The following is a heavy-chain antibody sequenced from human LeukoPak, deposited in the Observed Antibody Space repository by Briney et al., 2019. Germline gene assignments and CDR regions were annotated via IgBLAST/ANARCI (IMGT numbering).Heavy chain of an antibody. J-gene: IGHJ4*02. CDR3: ARAPYCIGGSCRFDY. D-gene: IGHD2-15*01. Sequence: TGGSLRLSCAASGFTFSSYAMHWVRQAPGKGLEWVANIKQDGSEKYYVDSVKGRFTISRDNAKNSLYLQMNSLRAEDTAVYYCARAPYCIGGSCRFDYWGQGTLVTVSS. CDR2: IKQDGSEK. CDR1: GFTFSSYA. V-gene: IGHV3-7*03.